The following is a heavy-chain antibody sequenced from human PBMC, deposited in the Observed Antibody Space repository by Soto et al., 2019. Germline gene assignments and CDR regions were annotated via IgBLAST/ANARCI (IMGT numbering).Heavy chain of an antibody. J-gene: IGHJ6*02. Sequence: ASVKVSCKASGYTFTSYDINWVRQATGQGLEWMGWMNPNSGNTGYAQKFQGRVTMTRNTSISTAYMELSSLRSEDTAVYYCARVPGYYGSGSYLYYYYYGMDVWGQGTTVTVS. CDR2: MNPNSGNT. D-gene: IGHD3-10*01. CDR1: GYTFTSYD. CDR3: ARVPGYYGSGSYLYYYYYGMDV. V-gene: IGHV1-8*01.